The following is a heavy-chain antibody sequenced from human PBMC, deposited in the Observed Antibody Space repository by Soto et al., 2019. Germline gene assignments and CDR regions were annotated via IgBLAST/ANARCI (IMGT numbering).Heavy chain of an antibody. D-gene: IGHD3-16*02. Sequence: SETLSLTCTVSGGSINSGDYHWSWIRQSPGKGLEWIGAIYYSGSTYYNPSLRSRIRISVDTSNNQFSLNINSVTAADTAVYYCARDYRAPSAGAMDAWGQGTTVTVSS. CDR2: IYYSGST. J-gene: IGHJ6*02. V-gene: IGHV4-30-4*01. CDR3: ARDYRAPSAGAMDA. CDR1: GGSINSGDYH.